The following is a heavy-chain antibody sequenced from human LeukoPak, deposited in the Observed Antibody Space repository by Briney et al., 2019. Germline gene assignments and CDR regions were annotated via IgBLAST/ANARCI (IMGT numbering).Heavy chain of an antibody. Sequence: SETPSLTCTVSGGSISYYYWSWIRQPPGKGLEWIGYIYYSGSTNYNPSLKSRVTISVDSSKNQFSLRLSSVTAADTAVYYCARHDSAYYYYGMDVRGQGTTVTVSS. CDR2: IYYSGST. J-gene: IGHJ6*02. CDR1: GGSISYYY. CDR3: ARHDSAYYYYGMDV. D-gene: IGHD2-21*01. V-gene: IGHV4-59*08.